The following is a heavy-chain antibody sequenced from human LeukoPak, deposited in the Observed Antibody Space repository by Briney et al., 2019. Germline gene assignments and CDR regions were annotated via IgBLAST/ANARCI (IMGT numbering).Heavy chain of an antibody. V-gene: IGHV1-2*02. CDR3: ARDLAVAGTPLGY. D-gene: IGHD6-19*01. J-gene: IGHJ4*02. Sequence: GASVKVSCTASGYTFTGYYLHWVRQAPGQGLQWMGWVNPNSGVTNYAHMFQGRVTMTRDTSISTGYMELGRLRYDDTAVYYCARDLAVAGTPLGYWGQGTLVTVSS. CDR1: GYTFTGYY. CDR2: VNPNSGVT.